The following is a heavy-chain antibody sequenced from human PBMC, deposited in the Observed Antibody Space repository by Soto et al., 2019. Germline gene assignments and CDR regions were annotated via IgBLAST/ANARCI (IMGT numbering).Heavy chain of an antibody. J-gene: IGHJ6*02. CDR1: GFTFSSYG. Sequence: LRLSCAASGFTFSSYGMHWVRQAPGKGLEWVAVISYDGSNKYYADSVKGRFTISRDNSKNTLYLQMNSLRAEDTAVYYCAKLGRSYYYDSSGSGMDVWGQGTTVTVSS. CDR3: AKLGRSYYYDSSGSGMDV. D-gene: IGHD3-22*01. CDR2: ISYDGSNK. V-gene: IGHV3-30*18.